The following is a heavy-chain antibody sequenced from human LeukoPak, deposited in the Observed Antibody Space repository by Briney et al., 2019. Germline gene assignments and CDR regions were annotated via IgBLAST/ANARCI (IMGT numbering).Heavy chain of an antibody. CDR2: ISSSSSYI. V-gene: IGHV3-21*01. Sequence: GGSLRLSCAASGFTFSSYSMNWVRQAPGKGLEWVSSISSSSSYIYYADSVKGRYTISRDNAKNSLYLQMNSLRAEDTAVYYCARERDGDYDYWGQGTLVTVSS. CDR3: ARERDGDYDY. J-gene: IGHJ4*02. D-gene: IGHD4-17*01. CDR1: GFTFSSYS.